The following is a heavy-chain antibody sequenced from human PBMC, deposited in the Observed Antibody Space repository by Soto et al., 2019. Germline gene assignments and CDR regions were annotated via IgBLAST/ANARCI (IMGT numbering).Heavy chain of an antibody. D-gene: IGHD4-17*01. V-gene: IGHV1-2*02. CDR2: INPNSGVT. Sequence: QVQLVQSGAEVKKPGASVKVSCKASGYTFTGYYMHWVRQAPGQGLEWMGWINPNSGVTNYAQKFQGRVTMARDTYLSTAYMELSRLRSDDTAVYYCARDRDYEGLPIDYWGQGTLVTVSS. J-gene: IGHJ4*02. CDR3: ARDRDYEGLPIDY. CDR1: GYTFTGYY.